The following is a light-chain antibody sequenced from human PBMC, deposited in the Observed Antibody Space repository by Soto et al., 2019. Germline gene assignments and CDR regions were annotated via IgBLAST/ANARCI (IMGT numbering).Light chain of an antibody. CDR1: SSDVGSYNR. Sequence: QSALPQPDSVSGSPGPSITISCTGTSSDVGSYNRVSWYQQYPGKAPKLMIYEGSKRPSGVPNRYSGSKSGNTASLTISGLQAEDEADYYCSSYTTDNTVIVCGRTKVTVL. J-gene: IGLJ2*01. CDR2: EGS. CDR3: SSYTTDNTVI. V-gene: IGLV2-14*02.